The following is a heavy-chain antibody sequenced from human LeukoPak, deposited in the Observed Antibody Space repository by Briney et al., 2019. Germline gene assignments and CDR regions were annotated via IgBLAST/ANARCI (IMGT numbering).Heavy chain of an antibody. CDR2: IYYSGST. CDR3: ARDGTVTTPWAFDI. D-gene: IGHD4-17*01. CDR1: GGSISSSSYY. V-gene: IGHV4-39*07. Sequence: PSETLSLTCTVSGGSISSSSYYWGWIRQLPGKGLEWIGSIYYSGSTYYNPSLKSRVTISVDTSKNQFSLKLSSVTAADTAVYYCARDGTVTTPWAFDIWGQGTLFTVSS. J-gene: IGHJ3*02.